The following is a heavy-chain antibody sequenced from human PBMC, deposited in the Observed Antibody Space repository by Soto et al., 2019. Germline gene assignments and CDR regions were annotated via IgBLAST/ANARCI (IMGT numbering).Heavy chain of an antibody. D-gene: IGHD1-26*01. Sequence: PCGSLRLSCAACGFTVTTYAMSLVRQAPGKGLEWVSVISGSGTKTQYADSVKGRFTISRDNSKDTLYLQMNSLGGEDTAVYYCVIGTYYFDSRGQGALVTVSS. V-gene: IGHV3-23*01. CDR3: VIGTYYFDS. CDR1: GFTVTTYA. CDR2: ISGSGTKT. J-gene: IGHJ4*02.